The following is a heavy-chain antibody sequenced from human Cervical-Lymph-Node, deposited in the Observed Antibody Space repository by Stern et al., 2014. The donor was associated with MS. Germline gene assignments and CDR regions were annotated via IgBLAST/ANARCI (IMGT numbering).Heavy chain of an antibody. J-gene: IGHJ4*02. CDR1: GFSLNSRGVG. D-gene: IGHD3-10*01. CDR3: AHTLITLDRGVPFDY. CDR2: IYWDDDK. V-gene: IGHV2-5*02. Sequence: QVTLKESGPTLVKPTQTLTLTCTFSGFSLNSRGVGVVWIRQPPGKALEWLAIIYWDDDKRYSPSLKSSLTITKDTSKNQVVLTKTNMDPVDTATYYCAHTLITLDRGVPFDYWGQGTLVTVSS.